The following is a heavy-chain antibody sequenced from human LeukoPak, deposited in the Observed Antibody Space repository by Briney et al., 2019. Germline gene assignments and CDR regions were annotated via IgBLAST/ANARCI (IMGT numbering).Heavy chain of an antibody. CDR1: GFTFNNYA. Sequence: GGSLRLSCAASGFTFNNYAMSWVRQAPGKGLEWVSAIGDNGGDTKYAVSVKGRFTISRDDSRSALYLQMNTLRVEDTAIYYCGRDWKLDYWGQGTLVTVSS. J-gene: IGHJ4*02. CDR2: IGDNGGDT. V-gene: IGHV3-23*01. CDR3: GRDWKLDY. D-gene: IGHD1-1*01.